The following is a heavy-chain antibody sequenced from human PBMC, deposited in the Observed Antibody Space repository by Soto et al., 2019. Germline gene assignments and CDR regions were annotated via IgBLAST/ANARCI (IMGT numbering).Heavy chain of an antibody. V-gene: IGHV3-48*01. J-gene: IGHJ4*02. CDR3: ARIGRLRWGDY. D-gene: IGHD4-17*01. CDR2: ISSSSSTI. Sequence: WVSLRLSCAAAGFTFSSYSRNWVRQAPGKGLEWVSYISSSSSTIYYADSVKGRFTISRDNAKNSLYLQMNSLRAEDTAVYYCARIGRLRWGDYWGQGTLVTVSS. CDR1: GFTFSSYS.